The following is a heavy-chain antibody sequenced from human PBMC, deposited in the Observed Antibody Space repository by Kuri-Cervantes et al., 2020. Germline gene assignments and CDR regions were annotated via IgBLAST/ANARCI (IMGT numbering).Heavy chain of an antibody. CDR2: ISSSSSYI. Sequence: GGSLRLSCAASGFTFSSYSMNWVRQAPGKGLEWVSSISSSSSYIYYADSVKGRFTTSRDNAKNSLYLQMNSLRAEDTAVYYCAREYCSSTSCSPYYYYGMDVWGQGTTVTVSS. J-gene: IGHJ6*02. CDR1: GFTFSSYS. D-gene: IGHD2-2*01. V-gene: IGHV3-21*01. CDR3: AREYCSSTSCSPYYYYGMDV.